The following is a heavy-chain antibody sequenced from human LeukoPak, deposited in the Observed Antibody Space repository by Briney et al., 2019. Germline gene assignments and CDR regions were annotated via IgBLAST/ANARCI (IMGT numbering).Heavy chain of an antibody. D-gene: IGHD1-1*01. J-gene: IGHJ4*02. CDR2: IRYDGSNK. V-gene: IGHV3-30*02. CDR1: GFTFSSHW. Sequence: GGSLRLSCAASGFTFSSHWMSWVRQAPGKGLEWVAFIRYDGSNKYYADSAKGRFTISRDNSKNTLYLQMNSLRAEDTAVYYCAKDRSGTTGTNFDYWGQGTLVTVSS. CDR3: AKDRSGTTGTNFDY.